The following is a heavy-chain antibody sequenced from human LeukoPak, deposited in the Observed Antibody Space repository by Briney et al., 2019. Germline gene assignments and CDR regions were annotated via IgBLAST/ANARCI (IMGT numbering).Heavy chain of an antibody. V-gene: IGHV4-59*01. CDR3: ARGTLKYSSSSGVDY. CDR1: GGSISSYY. CDR2: IYYSGST. Sequence: PSETLSLTCTVSGGSISSYYWSWIRQPPGKGLEWIGYIYYSGSTNYNPSLKSRVTISVDTSKNQFSLKLSSVTAADTAVYYCARGTLKYSSSSGVDYWGQGTLVTVSS. J-gene: IGHJ4*02. D-gene: IGHD6-6*01.